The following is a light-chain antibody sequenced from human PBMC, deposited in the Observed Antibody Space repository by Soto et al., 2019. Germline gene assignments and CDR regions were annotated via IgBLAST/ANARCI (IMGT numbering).Light chain of an antibody. CDR3: QQYGSSPWT. CDR1: QSVRSNF. J-gene: IGKJ1*01. CDR2: GAS. V-gene: IGKV3-20*01. Sequence: EIVLTQSPGTLSLSPGERATLSCRASQSVRSNFLAWYQQKPGQAPRLLIYGASNRATGIPDRFSGSGSGTDFTLTISRLEPEDSAVYYCQQYGSSPWTFGQGTKVDIK.